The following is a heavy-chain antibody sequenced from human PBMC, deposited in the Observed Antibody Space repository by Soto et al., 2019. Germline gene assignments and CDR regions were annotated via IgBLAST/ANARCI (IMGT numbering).Heavy chain of an antibody. CDR3: ARARLLLWFGELSL. J-gene: IGHJ4*02. D-gene: IGHD3-10*01. CDR1: GFTFSSYW. Sequence: WGALRLSCAASGFTFSSYWMSWVRQAPGKGLEWVANIKEDGSDMYYVDSVKGRFTISRDNAKNSLYLQMNSLRDEDTAVYYCARARLLLWFGELSLWGQGTLVTVSS. V-gene: IGHV3-7*01. CDR2: IKEDGSDM.